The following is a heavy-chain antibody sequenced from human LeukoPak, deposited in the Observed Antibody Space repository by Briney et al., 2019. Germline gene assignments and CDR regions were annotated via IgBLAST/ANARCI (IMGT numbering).Heavy chain of an antibody. CDR2: IKSKTDGGTT. D-gene: IGHD1-7*01. V-gene: IGHV3-15*01. CDR1: GFTFSNAW. Sequence: GGSLRLSCAASGFTFSNAWMSWVRQAPGKGLEWVGRIKSKTDGGTTDYAAPVKGRFTISRDDSKNTLYLQMNSLKTEDTAVYYCSTFRYNWNYVLDYWGQGTLVTVSS. J-gene: IGHJ4*02. CDR3: STFRYNWNYVLDY.